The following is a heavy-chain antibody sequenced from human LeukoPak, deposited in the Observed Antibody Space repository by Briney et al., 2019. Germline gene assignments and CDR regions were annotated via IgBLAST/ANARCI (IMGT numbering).Heavy chain of an antibody. CDR2: ISGSGGST. V-gene: IGHV3-23*01. J-gene: IGHJ4*02. Sequence: PGGSLRLSCAASGFTFSSYAMSWVRQAPGKGLEWVSAISGSGGSTYYADSVKGRFTISRDNSKNTLYLQMNSLRAEDTAVYYCARDRDYGGTFDYWGQGTLVTVSS. CDR1: GFTFSSYA. CDR3: ARDRDYGGTFDY. D-gene: IGHD4-17*01.